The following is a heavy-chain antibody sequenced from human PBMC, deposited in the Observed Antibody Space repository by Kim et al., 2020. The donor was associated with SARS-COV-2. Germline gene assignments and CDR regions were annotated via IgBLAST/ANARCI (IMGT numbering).Heavy chain of an antibody. CDR2: VYCDDDI. V-gene: IGHV2-5*02. Sequence: SGPTLVKPTHTLTLTCSFSGFSLSTSGVGVGWIRQPTRNALEWVALVYCDDDILYITSLKSRLSITKDTSKSQVVLTMPNMDPVDPPTYYCTYYFQ. CDR1: GFSLSTSGVG. J-gene: IGHJ1*01. CDR3: TYYFQ.